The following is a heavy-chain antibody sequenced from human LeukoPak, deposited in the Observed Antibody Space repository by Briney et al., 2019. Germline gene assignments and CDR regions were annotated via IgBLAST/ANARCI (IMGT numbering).Heavy chain of an antibody. CDR1: GFTFSSYG. CDR3: AKDYSGSYYVAGHIDY. D-gene: IGHD1-26*01. CDR2: IRFDGSNK. Sequence: PGGSLRLSCAASGFTFSSYGMHRVRQAPGKGLEWVAFIRFDGSNKDYADSVKGRFTISRDNSRNTLYLQMSSLRPDDTAVYYCAKDYSGSYYVAGHIDYWGQGILVSVSS. V-gene: IGHV3-30*02. J-gene: IGHJ4*02.